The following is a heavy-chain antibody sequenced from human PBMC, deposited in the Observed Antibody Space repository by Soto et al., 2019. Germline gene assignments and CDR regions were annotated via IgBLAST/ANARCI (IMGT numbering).Heavy chain of an antibody. V-gene: IGHV3-74*01. J-gene: IGHJ4*02. CDR1: GFTFSSYW. CDR2: IKGDVITT. CDR3: ARGAFGAYYLDS. D-gene: IGHD3-3*01. Sequence: EVQLVESGGGLVQPGGSLRLSCAASGFTFSSYWIHWVRQAPGEGLVWDARIKGDVITTNYADSVKGRFTISRDNAKNTVFLQMNSLRAEDTAVYYCARGAFGAYYLDSWGQGTLVTVSS.